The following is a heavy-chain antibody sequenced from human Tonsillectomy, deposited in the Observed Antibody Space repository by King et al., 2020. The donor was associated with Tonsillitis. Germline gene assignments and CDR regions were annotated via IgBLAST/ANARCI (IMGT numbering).Heavy chain of an antibody. D-gene: IGHD3-10*01. V-gene: IGHV1-8*01. CDR2: MNPNSGNT. CDR1: GYTFNTYD. J-gene: IGHJ6*02. CDR3: ASEMWTKDLGRGLSGYNCYGMDI. Sequence: QLVQTGAEVKKPGASVKVSCKASGYTFNTYDINWVREASGQGLEWMGWMNPNSGNTGYAQKFQGRVTMTRETSTSTAYMELSSLKSEDTAIYYCASEMWTKDLGRGLSGYNCYGMDIWGQGTAVTVSS.